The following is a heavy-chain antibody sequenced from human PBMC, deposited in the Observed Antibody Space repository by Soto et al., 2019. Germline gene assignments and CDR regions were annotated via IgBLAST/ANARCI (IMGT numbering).Heavy chain of an antibody. CDR3: TTGSTSTKNY. CDR1: GFTFSNAW. Sequence: GGSLRLSCGASGFTFSNAWFSWGRQAPGKGLEWVGRIKSKTDGGTTDYTAPVKGRFTISRDDSKNTLYLQMNSLKIEDTAVYYCTTGSTSTKNYWGQGTLVTVSS. V-gene: IGHV3-15*01. D-gene: IGHD6-6*01. CDR2: IKSKTDGGTT. J-gene: IGHJ4*02.